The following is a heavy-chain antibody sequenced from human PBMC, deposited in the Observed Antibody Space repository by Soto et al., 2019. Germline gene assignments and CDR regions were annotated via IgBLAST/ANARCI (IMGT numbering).Heavy chain of an antibody. CDR3: AKDQGGGDYIWGSYLAY. D-gene: IGHD3-16*01. CDR1: GFTFSSYG. CDR2: VSYDESNK. V-gene: IGHV3-30*18. Sequence: QVQLVESGGGVVQPGRSLRLSCAASGFTFSSYGMHWVREAPGKGLEWEAVVSYDESNKYYADSAKCRFTISRDNSKNTLYLQMNSLRAEDTAVYYGAKDQGGGDYIWGSYLAYWGQGTLVTVSS. J-gene: IGHJ4*02.